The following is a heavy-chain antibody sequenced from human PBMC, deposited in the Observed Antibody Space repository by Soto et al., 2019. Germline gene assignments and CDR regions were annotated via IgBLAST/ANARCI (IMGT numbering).Heavy chain of an antibody. V-gene: IGHV4-39*01. CDR2: MYSSGNT. D-gene: IGHD3-22*01. J-gene: IGHJ5*02. Sequence: QLQLQESGPGLVKPSETLSLTCTVSAGSISRSNYYCGWIRQPPGKGLEWIGSMYSSGNTYYNPSLQSRVTISVDTSQKQFSLKLTSVAAADTAVYYCARQPYDSSGYYYGAWGQGTLVTVSS. CDR1: AGSISRSNYY. CDR3: ARQPYDSSGYYYGA.